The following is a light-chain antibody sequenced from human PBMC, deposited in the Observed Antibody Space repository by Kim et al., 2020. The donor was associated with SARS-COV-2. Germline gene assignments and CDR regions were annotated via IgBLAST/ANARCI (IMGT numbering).Light chain of an antibody. CDR3: NSRDSSGNLLV. J-gene: IGLJ2*01. Sequence: SSELTQDPAVSVALGQTVTITCQGDSLRMYFANWYQQKPGQAPFLVIHGKNNRPSGIPNRFSGSNSGNTASLTITGAQAEDEADYYCNSRDSSGNLLVFGGGTQLTVL. CDR1: SLRMYF. V-gene: IGLV3-19*01. CDR2: GKN.